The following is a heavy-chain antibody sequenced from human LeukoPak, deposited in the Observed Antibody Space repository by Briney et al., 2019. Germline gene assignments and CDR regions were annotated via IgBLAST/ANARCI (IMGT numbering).Heavy chain of an antibody. CDR1: GFTFSTYE. CDR2: IDRSGSTL. D-gene: IGHD2-21*01. J-gene: IGHJ4*02. CDR3: ARERPNCGGDCSDY. V-gene: IGHV3-48*03. Sequence: GGSLRLSCAASGFTFSTYEMNWVRQAPGKGLEWVSYIDRSGSTLYYADSVKGRFAISRDNAKNSLYPQMNSLRAEDTAVYYCARERPNCGGDCSDYWGEGTLVAVSS.